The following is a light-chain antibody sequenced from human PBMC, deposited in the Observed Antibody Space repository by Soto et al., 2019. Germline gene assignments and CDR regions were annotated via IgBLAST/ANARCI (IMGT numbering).Light chain of an antibody. CDR1: QSVRDRY. CDR3: QQYGSSPTWT. V-gene: IGKV3-20*01. J-gene: IGKJ1*01. CDR2: GAS. Sequence: EIVLTQSPGTLSLSPGERATLSCRASQSVRDRYLAWYQQKPGQAPRLLIYGASTRATGIPARFSGSGSGTDFTLTISRLEPEDSAVYYCQQYGSSPTWTCGQGTKVDI.